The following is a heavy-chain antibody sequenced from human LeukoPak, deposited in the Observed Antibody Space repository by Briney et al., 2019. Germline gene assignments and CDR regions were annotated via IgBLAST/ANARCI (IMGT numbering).Heavy chain of an antibody. V-gene: IGHV4-61*02. Sequence: SETLSLTCTVSGGSISSGSYYWSWIRQPAGKGLEWIGRIYTSGSTNYNPSLKSRVTISVDTSKNQFSLKLSSVTAADTAVYYCARERYYYGSGSYWGEMDYYYYYMDVWGKGTTVTISS. CDR1: GGSISSGSYY. D-gene: IGHD3-10*01. J-gene: IGHJ6*03. CDR2: IYTSGST. CDR3: ARERYYYGSGSYWGEMDYYYYYMDV.